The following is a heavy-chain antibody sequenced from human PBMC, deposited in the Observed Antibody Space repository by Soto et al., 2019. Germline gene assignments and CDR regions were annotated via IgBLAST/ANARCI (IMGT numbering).Heavy chain of an antibody. CDR1: GASISSYY. J-gene: IGHJ4*02. V-gene: IGHV4-59*01. Sequence: QVQLQESGPGLVKPSETLSLTCTVSGASISSYYWNWIRQSPGKGLEWIGNMYYSGTTKYNPSLKSRVIISVDTSNNQFSLKLSSVTAADTAIYYCAAGNDYWGQGTLVTVSS. CDR3: AAGNDY. CDR2: MYYSGTT. D-gene: IGHD6-13*01.